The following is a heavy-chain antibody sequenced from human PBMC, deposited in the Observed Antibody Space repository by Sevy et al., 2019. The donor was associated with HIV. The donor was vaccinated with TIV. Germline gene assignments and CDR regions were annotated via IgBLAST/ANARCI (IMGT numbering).Heavy chain of an antibody. CDR1: GFTFSRYW. V-gene: IGHV3-7*01. CDR3: ARGEGLDC. Sequence: GGSLRLSCAASGFTFSRYWMTWVRQAPGKGLEWVANIWPDGSNKYYVDSVKGRFTISRDNAKNSLYLQMNSLSAEDTAMCYCARGEGLDCWGQGALVTVSS. J-gene: IGHJ4*02. D-gene: IGHD1-26*01. CDR2: IWPDGSNK.